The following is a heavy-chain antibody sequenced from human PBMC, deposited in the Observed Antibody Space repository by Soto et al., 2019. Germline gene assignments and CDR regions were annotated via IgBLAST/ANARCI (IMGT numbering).Heavy chain of an antibody. D-gene: IGHD6-19*01. CDR3: ARAEQWLAYLDY. CDR2: IYYSGST. V-gene: IGHV4-61*01. J-gene: IGHJ4*02. Sequence: SETVSLTCTVSGGSVSSGSYYWSWIRQPPGKGLEWIGYIYYSGSTNYNPSLKSRVTISVDTSKNQFSLKLSSVTAADTAVYYCARAEQWLAYLDYWGQGTLVTVSS. CDR1: GGSVSSGSYY.